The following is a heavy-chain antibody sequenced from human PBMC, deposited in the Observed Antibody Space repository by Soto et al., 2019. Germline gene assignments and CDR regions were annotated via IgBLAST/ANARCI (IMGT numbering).Heavy chain of an antibody. CDR1: GGSISSGDFY. V-gene: IGHV4-30-4*01. Sequence: SETLSLTCTVSGGSISSGDFYWSWIRQPPGKGLEWIGYIYFSGTTSYHSSLKSRVTISKDTPKNQFSLRLTSVTAADTAVYYCARDASGSYFDYWGQGTPVTVS. D-gene: IGHD3-10*01. J-gene: IGHJ4*02. CDR3: ARDASGSYFDY. CDR2: IYFSGTT.